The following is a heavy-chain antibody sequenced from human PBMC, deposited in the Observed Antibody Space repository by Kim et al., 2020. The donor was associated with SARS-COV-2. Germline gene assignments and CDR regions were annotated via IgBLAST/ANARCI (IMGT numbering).Heavy chain of an antibody. J-gene: IGHJ2*01. CDR3: ARGAVAGHYWYFDL. D-gene: IGHD6-19*01. CDR2: ISSRSSYI. Sequence: GGSLRLSCAASGFTFSSYSMNWVRQAPGKGLEWVSSISSRSSYIYYGDSVKGRFTISRDNAKNSLYLQMNSLRAEDTAVYYCARGAVAGHYWYFDLWGRGTLVTVSS. V-gene: IGHV3-21*01. CDR1: GFTFSSYS.